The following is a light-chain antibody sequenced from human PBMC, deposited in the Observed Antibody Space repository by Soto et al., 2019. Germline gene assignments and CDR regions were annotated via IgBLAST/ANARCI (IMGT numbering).Light chain of an antibody. CDR2: AAS. J-gene: IGKJ1*01. V-gene: IGKV1-8*01. Sequence: AVLLTQSPSSFSASTGDRATITCRASQDIHNYLAWYQQVPGKAPKLLLYAASILQTGVPSRFSGSGSGTDFTLTIDGLQSEDLATYFCQHYYNYPWTFGQRTTVE. CDR3: QHYYNYPWT. CDR1: QDIHNY.